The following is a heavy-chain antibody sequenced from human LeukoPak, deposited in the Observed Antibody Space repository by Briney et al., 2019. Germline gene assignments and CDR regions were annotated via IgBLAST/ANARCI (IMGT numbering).Heavy chain of an antibody. CDR3: AREPPVGIAAPPYMDV. V-gene: IGHV3-30-3*01. J-gene: IGHJ6*02. D-gene: IGHD6-13*01. Sequence: YDGSNKYYAASVKGRFTISRDNSKNTLYLQMNSLRAEDTAVYYCAREPPVGIAAPPYMDVWGQGTTVTVSS. CDR2: YDGSNK.